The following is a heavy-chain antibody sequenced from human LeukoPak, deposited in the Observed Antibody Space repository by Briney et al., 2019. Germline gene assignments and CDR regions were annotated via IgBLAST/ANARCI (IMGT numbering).Heavy chain of an antibody. CDR2: ISYDGSNK. D-gene: IGHD3-22*01. CDR1: GFTFSSYA. Sequence: GGSLRLSCAASGFTFSSYAMHWVRQAPGKGLEWVAVISYDGSNKYYADSVKGRFTISRDNAKNSLYLQMNSLRAEDTAVYYCARGYYYDSSGSPCWGQGTLVTVSS. CDR3: ARGYYYDSSGSPC. V-gene: IGHV3-30-3*01. J-gene: IGHJ4*02.